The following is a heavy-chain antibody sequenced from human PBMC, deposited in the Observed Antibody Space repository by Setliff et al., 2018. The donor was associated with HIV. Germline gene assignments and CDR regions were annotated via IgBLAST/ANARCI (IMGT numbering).Heavy chain of an antibody. J-gene: IGHJ4*01. Sequence: GGSLRLSCAASGFTFSSYAMHWVRQAPGKGLEYVSAISSNGGSTYYANSVKGRFTISRDNAKNSLYLQMNSLRAEDTAVYYCARVYDSSGYSLSIPGYWGQGTLVTVSS. D-gene: IGHD3-22*01. CDR2: ISSNGGST. CDR3: ARVYDSSGYSLSIPGY. CDR1: GFTFSSYA. V-gene: IGHV3-64*01.